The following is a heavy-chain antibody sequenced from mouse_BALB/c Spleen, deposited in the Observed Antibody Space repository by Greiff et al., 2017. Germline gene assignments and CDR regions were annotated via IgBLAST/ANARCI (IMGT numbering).Heavy chain of an antibody. J-gene: IGHJ3*01. CDR3: ARSLTGVFAY. Sequence: EVKVVESGGGLVKPGGSLKLSCAASGFTFSSYTMSWVRQTPEKRLEWVATISSGGGNTYYPDSVKGRFTISRDNAKNNLYLQMSSLRSEDTALYYCARSLTGVFAYWGQGTLVTVSA. V-gene: IGHV5-9*03. D-gene: IGHD4-1*01. CDR2: ISSGGGNT. CDR1: GFTFSSYT.